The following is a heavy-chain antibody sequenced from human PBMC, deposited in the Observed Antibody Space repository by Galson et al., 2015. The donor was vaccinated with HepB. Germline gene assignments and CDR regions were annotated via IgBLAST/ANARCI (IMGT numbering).Heavy chain of an antibody. V-gene: IGHV3-7*01. CDR2: IKQDGSEK. D-gene: IGHD6-19*01. J-gene: IGHJ4*02. CDR3: ARDSSGFLRPYYFDY. CDR1: GFTFSSYW. Sequence: SLRLSCAASGFTFSSYWMSWVRQAPGKGLEWVANIKQDGSEKYYVDSVKGRFTISRDNAKNSLYLQMNSLRAEDTAVYYCARDSSGFLRPYYFDYWGQGTLVTVSS.